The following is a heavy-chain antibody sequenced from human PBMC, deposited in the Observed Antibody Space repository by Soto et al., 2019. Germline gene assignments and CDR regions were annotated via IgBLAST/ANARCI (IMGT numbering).Heavy chain of an antibody. D-gene: IGHD2-21*02. J-gene: IGHJ5*02. CDR1: GYTFTGYY. Sequence: ASVKVSCKASGYTFTGYYMHWVRQAPGQGLEWMGWINPNSGGTNYAQKFQGRVTMTRDTSISTAYMELSRLRSDDTAVYYCASGLAYCGGDCAFDPWGQGTLVTSPQ. CDR3: ASGLAYCGGDCAFDP. CDR2: INPNSGGT. V-gene: IGHV1-2*02.